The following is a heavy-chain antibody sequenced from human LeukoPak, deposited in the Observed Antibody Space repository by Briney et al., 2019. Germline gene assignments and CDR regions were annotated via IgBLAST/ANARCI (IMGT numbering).Heavy chain of an antibody. Sequence: GESLQISCQGSGSPFTSYWIGWVRPMPGKGLEWMGIIYPGDSDTRYSPSFQGQVTISADKSISTAYLQWSSLQASDTAMYYCARLATLTRYYYHGMDVWGQGTTVTVSS. J-gene: IGHJ6*02. CDR2: IYPGDSDT. CDR1: GSPFTSYW. D-gene: IGHD5-24*01. CDR3: ARLATLTRYYYHGMDV. V-gene: IGHV5-51*01.